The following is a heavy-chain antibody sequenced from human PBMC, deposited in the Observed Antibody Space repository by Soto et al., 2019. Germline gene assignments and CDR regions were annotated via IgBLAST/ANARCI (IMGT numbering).Heavy chain of an antibody. Sequence: QPGGSLRLSCTLSGFTFGDYTMTWVRQAPGKGLEWVGFIRSKAHGGTTEYAASVKGRFTISRDDSKSIAYLQVDSLKTEDTAVYYCARDTHEIFGVVVHYYGMDVWGQGTTVTVSS. V-gene: IGHV3-49*04. D-gene: IGHD3-3*01. CDR3: ARDTHEIFGVVVHYYGMDV. CDR2: IRSKAHGGTT. CDR1: GFTFGDYT. J-gene: IGHJ6*02.